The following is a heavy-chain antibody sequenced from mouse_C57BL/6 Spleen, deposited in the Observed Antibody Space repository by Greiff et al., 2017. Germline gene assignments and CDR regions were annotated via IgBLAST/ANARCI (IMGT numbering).Heavy chain of an antibody. CDR2: IRNKANGYTT. V-gene: IGHV7-3*01. Sequence: EVKLMESGGGLVQPGGSLSLSCAASGFTFTDYYMSWVRQPPGKALEWLGFIRNKANGYTTEYSASVKGRFTISRDNSQSILLLQMNALRAEGSATYYCARSGVTVPFADWGQGTLVTVSA. CDR3: ARSGVTVPFAD. CDR1: GFTFTDYY. D-gene: IGHD2-2*01. J-gene: IGHJ3*01.